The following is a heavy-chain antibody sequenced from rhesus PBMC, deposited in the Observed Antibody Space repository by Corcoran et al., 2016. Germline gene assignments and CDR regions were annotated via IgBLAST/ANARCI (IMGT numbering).Heavy chain of an antibody. Sequence: QVQLQESGPGVVKPSETLSLTCAVSGGSISSGYDWSWIRQPPGKGLEWIGYIYGSSVSTNYNPSLKNLVTISKDASKNQFSLKLSSVTAADTAVYYCARSIAAAGMSFDYWGQGVLVTVSS. CDR1: GGSISSGYD. J-gene: IGHJ4*01. D-gene: IGHD6-25*01. CDR3: ARSIAAAGMSFDY. CDR2: IYGSSVST. V-gene: IGHV4-76*01.